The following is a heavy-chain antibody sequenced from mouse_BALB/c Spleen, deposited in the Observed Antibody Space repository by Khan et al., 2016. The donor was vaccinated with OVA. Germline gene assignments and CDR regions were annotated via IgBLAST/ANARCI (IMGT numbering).Heavy chain of an antibody. CDR1: GYTFTSYW. V-gene: IGHV1-61*01. Sequence: QVQLQQPGAELVRPGASVKLSCKASGYTFTSYWMNWVKQRPGQGLEWIGMIDPSDSETHYNQIFKDTATLTVDKSSSTAYMQLSSLTSEDSAVYYCARREKYGYDPSWFAYWGQGTLVTVSA. J-gene: IGHJ3*01. D-gene: IGHD2-2*01. CDR3: ARREKYGYDPSWFAY. CDR2: IDPSDSET.